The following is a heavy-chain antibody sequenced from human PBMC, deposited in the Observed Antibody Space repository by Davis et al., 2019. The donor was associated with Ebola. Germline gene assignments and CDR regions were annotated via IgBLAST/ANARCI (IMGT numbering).Heavy chain of an antibody. CDR2: ISAYNGNT. CDR3: ARVRYCGGDCSKNYYYGMDV. V-gene: IGHV1-18*01. D-gene: IGHD2-21*02. J-gene: IGHJ6*04. CDR1: RGTFGSYA. Sequence: ASVKVSCKASRGTFGSYAISWVRQAPGQGLEWMGWISAYNGNTNYAQKLQGRVTMTTDTSTSTAYMELRSLRSDDTAVYYCARVRYCGGDCSKNYYYGMDVWGKGTTVTVSS.